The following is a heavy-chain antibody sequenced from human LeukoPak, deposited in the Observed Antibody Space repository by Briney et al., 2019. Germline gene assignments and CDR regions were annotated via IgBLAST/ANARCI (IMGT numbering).Heavy chain of an antibody. V-gene: IGHV4-38-2*02. J-gene: IGHJ4*02. CDR3: ARGRRGYRTEFDS. CDR2: IYQSRTT. Sequence: PSETLSLTCTVSGDSTASGYYGGWIRQAPGKGLEWIGRIYQSRTTYYNPSLKSRVTISIDTSKNQFSLRLTSVTDTDTAVYYCARGRRGYRTEFDSWGQGTLVTVSS. CDR1: GDSTASGYY. D-gene: IGHD3-22*01.